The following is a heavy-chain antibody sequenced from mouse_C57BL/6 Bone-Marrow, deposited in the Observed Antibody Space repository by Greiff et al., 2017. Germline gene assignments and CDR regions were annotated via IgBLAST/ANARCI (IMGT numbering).Heavy chain of an antibody. CDR2: IYPGDGYT. D-gene: IGHD2-2*01. Sequence: VQLQQSGPELVKPGASVKISCKASGYAFSSSWMNWVKQRPGKGLEWIGRIYPGDGYTNYNGKFKGKATLTADKSSSTAYMQLSSLTSEDSAVYFCARGGYDAWFAYWGQGTLVTVSA. CDR1: GYAFSSSW. CDR3: ARGGYDAWFAY. J-gene: IGHJ3*01. V-gene: IGHV1-82*01.